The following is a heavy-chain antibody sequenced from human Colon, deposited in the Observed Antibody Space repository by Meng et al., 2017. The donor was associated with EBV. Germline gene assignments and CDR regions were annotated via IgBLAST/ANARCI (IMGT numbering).Heavy chain of an antibody. J-gene: IGHJ4*02. Sequence: HLQLQESGPGLVKPSETLSLTCIVSGDSVSDTNHFWGWVRQAPGKGLEWVGSINSNWNTYSNPSLTSRVTMSLDTSKNQFSLKLSSVTAADTAVYYCVRVRGDFDYWGQGTLVTVSS. D-gene: IGHD3-16*01. CDR3: VRVRGDFDY. CDR2: INSNWNT. V-gene: IGHV4-39*07. CDR1: GDSVSDTNHF.